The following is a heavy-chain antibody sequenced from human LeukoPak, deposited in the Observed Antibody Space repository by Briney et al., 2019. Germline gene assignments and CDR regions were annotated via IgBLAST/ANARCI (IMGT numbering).Heavy chain of an antibody. Sequence: PSETLSLTCAVYGGSFSGYYWSWIRQPPGKGLEWIGEINHSGSTNYNPSLKSRVTISVDTSKNQFSLKLSSVTAADTAVYYCASPGGEYCSSTSRYRDFDYWGQGTLVTVSS. V-gene: IGHV4-34*01. J-gene: IGHJ4*02. CDR2: INHSGST. CDR1: GGSFSGYY. D-gene: IGHD2-2*02. CDR3: ASPGGEYCSSTSRYRDFDY.